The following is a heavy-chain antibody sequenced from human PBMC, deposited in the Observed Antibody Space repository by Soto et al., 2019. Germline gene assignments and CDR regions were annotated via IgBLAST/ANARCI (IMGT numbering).Heavy chain of an antibody. CDR1: GFTFTNYW. CDR2: IDNHGDGT. V-gene: IGHV3-74*01. CDR3: GTVFEK. Sequence: EVQVLESGGGLVQPGGSLRLSCAASGFTFTNYWMHWVRQVPGEGLVWVSRIDNHGDGTSYADFVKGRFTISRDNAKNTLYLQMNSRRVENTAICYCGTVFEKWGQGTMVTGSS. J-gene: IGHJ3*02.